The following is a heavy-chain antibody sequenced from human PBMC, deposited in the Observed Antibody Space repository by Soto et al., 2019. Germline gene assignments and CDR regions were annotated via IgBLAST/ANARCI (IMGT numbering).Heavy chain of an antibody. J-gene: IGHJ6*02. CDR2: ISYDGSNK. V-gene: IGHV3-30-3*01. CDR1: GFTFSSYA. D-gene: IGHD4-17*01. Sequence: GGSLRLSCAASGFTFSSYAMHWVRQAPGKGLEWVAVISYDGSNKYYADSVKGRFTISRDNSKNTLYLKMNSLRAEDTAVYYCARAQPPTTVTTSNYYYGMDVWGQGTTVTVSS. CDR3: ARAQPPTTVTTSNYYYGMDV.